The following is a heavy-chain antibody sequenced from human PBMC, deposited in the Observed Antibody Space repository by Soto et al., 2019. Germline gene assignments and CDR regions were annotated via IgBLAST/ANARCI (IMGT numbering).Heavy chain of an antibody. Sequence: QVQLVQSGAEVRTPGSSLTVSCKAIGFAFTTNDIHWGRQAPGQRLEWMGWMNVHTDSTDSAEEFEGSLLMTWNTSISTAYLELTGLTSKDAAVYYCAREVVEVASIRLDPWGQGTHVTVS. D-gene: IGHD3-3*01. V-gene: IGHV1-8*02. J-gene: IGHJ5*02. CDR1: GFAFTTND. CDR2: MNVHTDST. CDR3: AREVVEVASIRLDP.